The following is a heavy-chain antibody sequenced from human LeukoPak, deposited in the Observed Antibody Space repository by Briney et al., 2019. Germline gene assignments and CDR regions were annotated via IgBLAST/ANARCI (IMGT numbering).Heavy chain of an antibody. CDR2: IFSNDEK. Sequence: SGPVLVKPTETLTLTCTVSGFSLSNARVGVSWIRQPPGKALEWLAYIFSNDEKSYSTPLKSRLTISKDTSTSQVVLTMTNMDPVDTATYYCARITLGGYFDYWGQGTLVTVSS. D-gene: IGHD3-16*01. CDR3: ARITLGGYFDY. CDR1: GFSLSNARVG. J-gene: IGHJ4*02. V-gene: IGHV2-26*01.